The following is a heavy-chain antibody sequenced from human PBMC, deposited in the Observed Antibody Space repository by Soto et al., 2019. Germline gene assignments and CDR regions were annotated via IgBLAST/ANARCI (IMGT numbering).Heavy chain of an antibody. V-gene: IGHV4-31*03. CDR1: GASIGSGSYY. CDR2: IYDSGRT. Sequence: SETLSLTCTVSGASIGSGSYYWSWIRQYPGEGLVWIGHIYDSGRTYYNPSLESRVSISIDTSKNEFSLTLTSVTAADTAVYYCARLTPIKTGAFADWGLGTVVTVSS. D-gene: IGHD7-27*01. CDR3: ARLTPIKTGAFAD. J-gene: IGHJ4*02.